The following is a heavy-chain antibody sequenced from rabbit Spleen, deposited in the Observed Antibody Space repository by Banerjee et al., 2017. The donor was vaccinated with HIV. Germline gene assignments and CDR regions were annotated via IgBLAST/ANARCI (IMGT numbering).Heavy chain of an antibody. J-gene: IGHJ4*01. CDR1: GFDFSSYY. Sequence: QLKESGGGLVHPGGTLKLSCKASGFDFSSYYMSWVRQAPGRGLEWIGYIEPVFGVTYYANWVNGRFTISSHNAQNTLYLQLNSLTAADTATYFCARGYASSSGLPTYYFNLWGPGTLVTVS. V-gene: IGHV1S7*01. D-gene: IGHD1-1*01. CDR2: IEPVFGVT. CDR3: ARGYASSSGLPTYYFNL.